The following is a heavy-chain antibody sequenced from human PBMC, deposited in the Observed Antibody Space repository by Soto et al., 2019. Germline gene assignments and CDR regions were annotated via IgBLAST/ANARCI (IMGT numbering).Heavy chain of an antibody. CDR2: ISGSGGSI. CDR1: GFTFTSYA. CDR3: AQASGDYGDYVRYYLHY. D-gene: IGHD4-17*01. Sequence: EVQLLESGGGLVQPGGSLRLSCAASGFTFTSYAMTWVRQAPGKGLEWVSGISGSGGSIYYADSVKGRFTISRDNSKNTLYLQMNSLRAEDKGVYYCAQASGDYGDYVRYYLHYWGQGALVTVSS. V-gene: IGHV3-23*01. J-gene: IGHJ4*02.